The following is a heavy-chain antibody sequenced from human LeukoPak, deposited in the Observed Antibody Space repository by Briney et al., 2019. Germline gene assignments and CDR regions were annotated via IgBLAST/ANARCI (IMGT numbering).Heavy chain of an antibody. CDR3: ARRRYYDSSGYLE. V-gene: IGHV4-39*01. J-gene: IGHJ1*01. D-gene: IGHD3-22*01. Sequence: SETLSLTCTIFGNSVSRSDSYWDWIRQPPGKGLEWIGTIYYSGRTYYSPSLKSRVTLSVDMSNNQFSLTLSSVTAADTALYFCARRRYYDSSGYLEWGQGTLVTVSS. CDR1: GNSVSRSDSY. CDR2: IYYSGRT.